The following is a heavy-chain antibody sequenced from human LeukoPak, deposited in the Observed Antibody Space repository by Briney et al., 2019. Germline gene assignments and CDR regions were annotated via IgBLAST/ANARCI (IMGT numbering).Heavy chain of an antibody. CDR1: GSTVSSNY. J-gene: IGHJ3*02. CDR2: IYSGGST. D-gene: IGHD6-13*01. CDR3: ARPYSSSWYSRGAFDI. Sequence: PGGSLRLSCAASGSTVSSNYMSWVRQAPGKGLEWVSVIYSGGSTYYADSVKGRFTISRDNSKNTLYLQMNSLRAEDTAVYYCARPYSSSWYSRGAFDIWGQGTMVTVSS. V-gene: IGHV3-66*04.